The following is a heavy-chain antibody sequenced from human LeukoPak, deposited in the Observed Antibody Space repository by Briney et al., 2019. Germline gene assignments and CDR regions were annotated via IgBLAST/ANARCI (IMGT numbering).Heavy chain of an antibody. J-gene: IGHJ4*02. D-gene: IGHD3-10*01. CDR1: GFTFGDYA. CDR3: TRDGVSRRPYYYGSGSYYALIHQFDY. Sequence: PGGSLRLSCTASGFTFGDYAMSWFRQASGKGLEWVGFIRSKAYGGTTEYAASVKGRFTISRDGSKSIAYLQMNSLKTEDTAVYYCTRDGVSRRPYYYGSGSYYALIHQFDYWGQGTLVTVSS. CDR2: IRSKAYGGTT. V-gene: IGHV3-49*01.